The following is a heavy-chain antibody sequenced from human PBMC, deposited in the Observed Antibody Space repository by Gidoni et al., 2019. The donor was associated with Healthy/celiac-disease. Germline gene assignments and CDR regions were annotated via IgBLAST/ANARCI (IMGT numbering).Heavy chain of an antibody. CDR1: AFTFSSYG. CDR3: AKDRGTTVTPADYYGMDV. CDR2: ISYDGSNK. J-gene: IGHJ6*04. D-gene: IGHD4-4*01. Sequence: QVQLVESGGGVVQPGRSLRLSCAASAFTFSSYGMHWVRQAPGKGLEWVAVISYDGSNKYYADSVKGRFTISRDNSKNTLYLQMNSLRAEDTAVYYCAKDRGTTVTPADYYGMDVWGKGTTVTVSS. V-gene: IGHV3-30*18.